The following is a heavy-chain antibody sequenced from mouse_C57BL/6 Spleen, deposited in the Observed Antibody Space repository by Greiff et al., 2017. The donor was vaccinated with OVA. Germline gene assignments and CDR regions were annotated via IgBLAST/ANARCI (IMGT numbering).Heavy chain of an antibody. Sequence: LVESGPELVKPGASVKISCKASGYSFTDYNMNWVKQSNGKSLEWIGVINPNYGTTSYNQKFKGKATLTVDQSSSTAYMQLNSLTSEDSAVYYCAREETYYGYDGYYAMDYWGQGTSVTVSS. V-gene: IGHV1-39*01. J-gene: IGHJ4*01. D-gene: IGHD2-9*01. CDR1: GYSFTDYN. CDR3: AREETYYGYDGYYAMDY. CDR2: INPNYGTT.